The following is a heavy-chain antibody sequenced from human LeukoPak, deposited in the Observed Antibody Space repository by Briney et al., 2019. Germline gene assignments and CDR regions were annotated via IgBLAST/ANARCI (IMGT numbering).Heavy chain of an antibody. Sequence: GGSLRHSCAASGFTFSSYAMSWVRQAPGKGLEWVSAISGSGGSTYYADSVKGRFTISRDNSKNTLYLQMNSLRAEDTAVYYCAKGFQMATIPLDYWGQGTLVTVSS. CDR2: ISGSGGST. J-gene: IGHJ4*02. CDR3: AKGFQMATIPLDY. V-gene: IGHV3-23*01. D-gene: IGHD5-24*01. CDR1: GFTFSSYA.